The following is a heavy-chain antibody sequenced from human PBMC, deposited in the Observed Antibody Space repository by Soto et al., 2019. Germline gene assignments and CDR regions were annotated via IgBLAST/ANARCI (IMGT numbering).Heavy chain of an antibody. J-gene: IGHJ4*02. V-gene: IGHV4-31*03. CDR2: SYYSGNT. CDR1: GVSISSGGYY. D-gene: IGHD3-22*01. Sequence: SETLSLTCTVSGVSISSGGYYWNWIRQHPGKGLEWIGYSYYSGNTYYNPSLKSRVTISVDTSKNQFSLRLSSVTAADTAVYYCARDPQYTDSSCYYVPSGNFDYWGKGMLVTVSS. CDR3: ARDPQYTDSSCYYVPSGNFDY.